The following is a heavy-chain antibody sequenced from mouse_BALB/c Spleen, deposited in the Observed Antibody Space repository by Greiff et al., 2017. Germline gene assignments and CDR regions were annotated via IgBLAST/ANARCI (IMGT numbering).Heavy chain of an antibody. CDR2: ISSGSSTI. J-gene: IGHJ4*01. CDR1: GFTFSSFG. V-gene: IGHV5-17*02. Sequence: EVHLVESGGGLVQPGGSRKLSCAASGFTFSSFGMHWVRQAPEKGLEWVAYISSGSSTIYYADTVKGRFTISRDNPKNTLFLQMTRLRSEDTAMYYCARGSTTVVAPYYYAMDYWGQGTSVTVSS. CDR3: ARGSTTVVAPYYYAMDY. D-gene: IGHD1-1*01.